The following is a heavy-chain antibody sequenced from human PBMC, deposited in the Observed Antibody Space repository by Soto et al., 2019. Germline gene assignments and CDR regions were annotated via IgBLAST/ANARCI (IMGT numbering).Heavy chain of an antibody. V-gene: IGHV1-3*01. D-gene: IGHD1-26*01. CDR1: GYTFTNYA. CDR2: INAGNGNT. J-gene: IGHJ2*01. Sequence: GASVKVSCKASGYTFTNYAMHWVRQAPGQRLEWMGWINAGNGNTKYSQKFQGRVTITRDTSASTAYMELSSLRSEDTAVYYCARGGSLYWYFDFWGRGTLVTVSS. CDR3: ARGGSLYWYFDF.